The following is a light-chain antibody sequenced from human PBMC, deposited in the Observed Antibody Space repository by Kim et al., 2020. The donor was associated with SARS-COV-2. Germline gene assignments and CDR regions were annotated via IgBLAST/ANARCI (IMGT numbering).Light chain of an antibody. Sequence: QSALTQPASVSGPPGQSITISCTGTSSDVGAYNYVSWYQQHPGKAPKLMIYDVSNRPSGVSNRFSGSKSGNTASLTISGLQAADEADYYCSSFTSTTTWVFGGGTKLTVL. CDR3: SSFTSTTTWV. J-gene: IGLJ3*02. V-gene: IGLV2-14*03. CDR1: SSDVGAYNY. CDR2: DVS.